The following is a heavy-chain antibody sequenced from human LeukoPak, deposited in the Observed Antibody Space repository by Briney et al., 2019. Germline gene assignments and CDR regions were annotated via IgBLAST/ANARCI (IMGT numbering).Heavy chain of an antibody. Sequence: GGSLRLSCAASGFTFSSYSMNWVRQAPGKGLEWVSYISSSSSTIYYADSVKGRFTISRDNAKNSLYLQMNGLRAEDTAVYYCAREDYEFAFDIWGQGTMVTVSS. V-gene: IGHV3-48*01. CDR2: ISSSSSTI. CDR3: AREDYEFAFDI. CDR1: GFTFSSYS. D-gene: IGHD4-17*01. J-gene: IGHJ3*02.